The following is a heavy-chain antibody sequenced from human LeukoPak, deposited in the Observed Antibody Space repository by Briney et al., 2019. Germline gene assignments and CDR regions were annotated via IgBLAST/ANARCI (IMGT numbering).Heavy chain of an antibody. CDR3: ARYDSSGHYYGY. J-gene: IGHJ4*02. D-gene: IGHD3-22*01. Sequence: GASVKVSCKASGGTFSSYAISWVRQAPGQGLEWMGGIIPIFGTANYAQKFQGRVTITTDESTSTAYMELSSLRSEDTAVYYCARYDSSGHYYGYWGQGTPVTVSS. CDR1: GGTFSSYA. CDR2: IIPIFGTA. V-gene: IGHV1-69*05.